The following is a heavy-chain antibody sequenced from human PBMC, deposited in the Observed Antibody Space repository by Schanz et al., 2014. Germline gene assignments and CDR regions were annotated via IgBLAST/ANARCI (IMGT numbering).Heavy chain of an antibody. J-gene: IGHJ5*02. D-gene: IGHD2-2*01. V-gene: IGHV4-39*01. CDR3: ARQNLGYCSSTDCKNWFDP. Sequence: QLQLQESGPGLVKPLETLSLTCTVSGGSISTSNHYWGWIRQPPGKGLEWIGSIYYSGNTYYNPSHRIRAPISVATPKTEFSRKLSSVTAADTAVYYCARQNLGYCSSTDCKNWFDPWGQGTLVTVSS. CDR1: GGSISTSNHY. CDR2: IYYSGNT.